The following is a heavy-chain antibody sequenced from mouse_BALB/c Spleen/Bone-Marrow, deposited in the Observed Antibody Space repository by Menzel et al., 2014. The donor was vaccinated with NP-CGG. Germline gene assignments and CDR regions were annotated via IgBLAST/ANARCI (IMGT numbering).Heavy chain of an antibody. CDR2: ISSGGSYT. D-gene: IGHD2-3*01. V-gene: IGHV5-9-3*01. CDR3: ARQDGFDY. Sequence: VKLLESGGGLVKPGGSLKLSCAASGFTFSNYAMSWVRQTPEKRLEWVAIISSGGSYTYYPDSVKGRFTISRDNAKTILYLQMSRLRSEDTAMYYCARQDGFDYWGQGTTLTVSS. J-gene: IGHJ2*01. CDR1: GFTFSNYA.